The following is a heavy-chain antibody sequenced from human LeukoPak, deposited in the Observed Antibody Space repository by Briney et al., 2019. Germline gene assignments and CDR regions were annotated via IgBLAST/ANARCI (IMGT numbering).Heavy chain of an antibody. V-gene: IGHV1-2*06. CDR2: INPNSGGK. Sequence: ASVKVSCKASGYTFTGYYMHWVRQAPGQGLEWMGRINPNSGGKNYAQKFQGRVTMTRDTSISTAYMELSRLRSDDTAVYYCASVSDYDSSGYRADYWGQGTLVTVSS. CDR1: GYTFTGYY. CDR3: ASVSDYDSSGYRADY. D-gene: IGHD3-22*01. J-gene: IGHJ4*02.